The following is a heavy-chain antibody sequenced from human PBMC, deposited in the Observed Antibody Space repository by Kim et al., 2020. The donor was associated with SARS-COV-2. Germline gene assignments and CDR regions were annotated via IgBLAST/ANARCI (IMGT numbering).Heavy chain of an antibody. V-gene: IGHV4-31*03. Sequence: SETLSLTCTVSGGSISSGGYYWSWIRQHPGKGLEWIGYIYYSGSTYYNPSLKSRVTISVDTSKNQFSLKLSSVTAADTAVYYCAREECVWGSYRQPGWFDPWGQGTLVTVSS. CDR2: IYYSGST. J-gene: IGHJ5*02. CDR3: AREECVWGSYRQPGWFDP. CDR1: GGSISSGGYY. D-gene: IGHD3-16*02.